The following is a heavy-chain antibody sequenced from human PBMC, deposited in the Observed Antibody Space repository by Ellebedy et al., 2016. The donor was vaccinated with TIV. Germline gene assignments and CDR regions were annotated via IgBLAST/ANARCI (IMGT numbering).Heavy chain of an antibody. CDR3: AGNYGAYFDY. Sequence: GSLRLSCTVSGGSISSSSSFWGWIRQPPGKALEWIGNIYYSGSTYYNPSLKSRVTISVDTSKNQFSLKLSSVTAADTAVYYCAGNYGAYFDYWGQGTLVTVSS. CDR1: GGSISSSSSF. V-gene: IGHV4-39*07. J-gene: IGHJ4*02. CDR2: IYYSGST. D-gene: IGHD4-17*01.